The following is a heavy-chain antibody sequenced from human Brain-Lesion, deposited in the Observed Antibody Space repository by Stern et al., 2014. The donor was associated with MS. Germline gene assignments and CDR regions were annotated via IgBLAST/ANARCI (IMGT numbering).Heavy chain of an antibody. V-gene: IGHV2-5*02. Sequence: ESGPALVTPTQTLTLTCTFSGVSLRTDGVGVGWVRQPPGQALESLALIYWDNDKRYSPSLRSRLTITKDTSRNQVVLTMTNMDPVDTATYYCAHRRPHYASWDNGDFDYWGQGALVTVSS. CDR2: IYWDNDK. J-gene: IGHJ4*02. CDR3: AHRRPHYASWDNGDFDY. CDR1: GVSLRTDGVG. D-gene: IGHD3-3*01.